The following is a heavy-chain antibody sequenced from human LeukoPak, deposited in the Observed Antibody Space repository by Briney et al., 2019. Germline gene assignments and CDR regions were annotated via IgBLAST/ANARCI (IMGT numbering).Heavy chain of an antibody. CDR1: GFTFSSYG. CDR2: IWYDGSNK. V-gene: IGHV3-33*01. J-gene: IGHJ4*02. CDR3: ARTYLPGSYYFDY. D-gene: IGHD1-26*01. Sequence: GGSLRLSCAASGFTFSSYGMHWVRQAPGKGLEWVAVIWYDGSNKYYADSVKGRFTISRDNSKNTLYLQMNSLRAEDTAVYYCARTYLPGSYYFDYWGQGTLVTVSS.